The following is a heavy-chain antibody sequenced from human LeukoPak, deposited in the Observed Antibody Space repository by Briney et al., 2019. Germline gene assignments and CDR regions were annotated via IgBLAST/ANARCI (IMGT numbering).Heavy chain of an antibody. J-gene: IGHJ1*01. CDR2: ISSSGSTI. V-gene: IGHV3-11*04. CDR1: GFTFSDYY. Sequence: GGSLRLSCAASGFTFSDYYMSWIRQAPGKGLEWVSYISSSGSTIYYADSVKGRFTISRDNAKNSLYLQMNSLRAEDTAVYYCASQYSSSWYNSFQHWGQGTLVTVSS. D-gene: IGHD6-13*01. CDR3: ASQYSSSWYNSFQH.